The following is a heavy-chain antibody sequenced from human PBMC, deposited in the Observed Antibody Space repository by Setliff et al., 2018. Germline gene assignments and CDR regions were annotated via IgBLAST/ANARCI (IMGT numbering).Heavy chain of an antibody. D-gene: IGHD1-1*01. J-gene: IGHJ4*02. CDR2: ISSGSNSI. V-gene: IGHV3-48*01. CDR3: VRAPRSLPRPLDY. CDR1: GFTFSIYS. Sequence: GSLRLSCAASGFTFSIYSMNWVRQAPGKGLEWIAYISSGSNSIYHADSVMGRFTISRDNSKNTLYLQMNSLRAEDTAVYYCVRAPRSLPRPLDYWGQGTLVTVS.